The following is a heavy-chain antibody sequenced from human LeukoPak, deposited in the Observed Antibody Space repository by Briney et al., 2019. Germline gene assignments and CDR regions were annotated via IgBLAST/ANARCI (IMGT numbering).Heavy chain of an antibody. J-gene: IGHJ4*02. V-gene: IGHV4-61*02. CDR3: AREPRN. Sequence: SETLSLTCTVSGYSISSGYNWGWIRQPAGKGLEWIGRIYTSGTTNYNPSLKSRLTISIDTSKNQFSLKLSSVTAADTAVYYCAREPRNWGQGTLVTVSS. CDR2: IYTSGTT. CDR1: GYSISSGYN.